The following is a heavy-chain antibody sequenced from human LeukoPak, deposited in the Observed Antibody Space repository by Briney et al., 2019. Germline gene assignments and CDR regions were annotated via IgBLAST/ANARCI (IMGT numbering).Heavy chain of an antibody. J-gene: IGHJ3*02. Sequence: GGSLRLSCAASGFTFSSYAMSWVRQAPVKGLEWVSSISESTGTTYYTSSVKGRFTVSRDNSKNTLYLQMNSLRAEDTAVYYCAKPNSGYTAFHIWGQGTMVTVSS. CDR1: GFTFSSYA. CDR2: ISESTGTT. V-gene: IGHV3-23*01. CDR3: AKPNSGYTAFHI. D-gene: IGHD3-22*01.